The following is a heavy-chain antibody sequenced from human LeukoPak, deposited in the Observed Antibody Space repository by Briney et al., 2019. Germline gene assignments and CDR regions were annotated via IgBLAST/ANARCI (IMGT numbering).Heavy chain of an antibody. J-gene: IGHJ3*02. Sequence: GGSLRLSCAASGFTVSSNYMNWVRQTPGKGLEWVSVIYSGGSTYYADSVNGRFTISRDNSKNTLYLQMNSLRAEDTAIYYCARDPRIGDDILTGHDAFDIWGQGTMVTVSS. CDR1: GFTVSSNY. D-gene: IGHD3-9*01. V-gene: IGHV3-66*01. CDR2: IYSGGST. CDR3: ARDPRIGDDILTGHDAFDI.